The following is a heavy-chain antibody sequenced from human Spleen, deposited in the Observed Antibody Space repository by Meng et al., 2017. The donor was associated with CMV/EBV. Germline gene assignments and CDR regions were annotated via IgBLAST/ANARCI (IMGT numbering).Heavy chain of an antibody. Sequence: SETLSLTCTVSGYSISSGYYWSWIRQPPGKGLEWIGYIYYTGSTNYNPSLKSRVTISVDTSKNQFSLKLSSVTAADTAVYYCARGYCSSTSCYRQFDPWGQGTLVTVSS. CDR3: ARGYCSSTSCYRQFDP. CDR1: GYSISSGYY. V-gene: IGHV4-61*01. D-gene: IGHD2-2*01. CDR2: IYYTGST. J-gene: IGHJ5*02.